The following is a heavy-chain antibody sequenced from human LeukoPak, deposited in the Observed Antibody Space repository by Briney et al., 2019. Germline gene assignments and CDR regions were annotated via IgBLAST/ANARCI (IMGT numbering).Heavy chain of an antibody. CDR3: GKHDSSSDY. J-gene: IGHJ4*02. CDR1: GFIFSTFG. V-gene: IGHV3-30*02. Sequence: GGSLRLSCAASGFIFSTFGMHWVRQAPGKGLEWVAFIRSDGSDKSYAGSVMGRFTISRDNSKNTLYLQMNTLRAEDTAVYYCGKHDSSSDYLGQGTLVTVSS. CDR2: IRSDGSDK. D-gene: IGHD3-22*01.